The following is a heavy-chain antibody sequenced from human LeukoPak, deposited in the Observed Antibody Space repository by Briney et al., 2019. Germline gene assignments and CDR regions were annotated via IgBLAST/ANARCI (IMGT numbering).Heavy chain of an antibody. D-gene: IGHD2-15*01. CDR3: ARAPIVVVVAATLVGFDP. CDR2: INHSGST. J-gene: IGHJ5*02. CDR1: GGSISSSSYH. V-gene: IGHV4-39*07. Sequence: ASETLSLTCTVSGGSISSSSYHWGWIRQPPGQGLEWIGEINHSGSTNYNPSLKSRVTISVDTSKNQFSLKLSSVTAADTAVYYCARAPIVVVVAATLVGFDPWGQGTLVTVSS.